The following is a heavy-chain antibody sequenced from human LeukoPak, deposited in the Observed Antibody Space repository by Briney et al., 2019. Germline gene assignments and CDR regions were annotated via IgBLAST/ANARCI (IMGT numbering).Heavy chain of an antibody. J-gene: IGHJ5*02. D-gene: IGHD3-22*01. V-gene: IGHV1-46*01. CDR2: INPSGGST. CDR3: ARDLDPLYYYDSSGYQNWFDP. CDR1: GYTFTSYY. Sequence: EASVTVSCKASGYTFTSYYMHWVRQAPGQGLEWMGIINPSGGSTSYAQKFQGRVTMTRDTSTSTVYMELSSLRSEDTAVYYCARDLDPLYYYDSSGYQNWFDPWGQGTLVTVSS.